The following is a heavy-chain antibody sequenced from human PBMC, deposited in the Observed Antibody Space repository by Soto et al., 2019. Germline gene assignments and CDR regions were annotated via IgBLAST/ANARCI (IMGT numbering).Heavy chain of an antibody. CDR2: IIPIVGTA. Sequence: QVQMVQSGAEVKKPGSSVKVSCKASGGTFSSYAISWVRQAPGQGLEWRGGIIPIVGTANYAQKFQGRVTINADESTSTAYMELSSLRSEDTAVYYCARVRSRAAAGTISCDYWGQGTLVTVSS. V-gene: IGHV1-69*01. CDR3: ARVRSRAAAGTISCDY. CDR1: GGTFSSYA. D-gene: IGHD6-13*01. J-gene: IGHJ4*02.